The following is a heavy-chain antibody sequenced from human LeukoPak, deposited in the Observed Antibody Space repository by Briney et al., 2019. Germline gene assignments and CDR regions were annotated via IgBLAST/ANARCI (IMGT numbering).Heavy chain of an antibody. Sequence: AESLNFSCTGSGYIFTCYLISWVRHMRRKGLEWMGRIDPSDTYTNYSTSFQGLVTISADTSTSTAYLQWSSLKASDTAMYYCASPIHGTTGTTDYWGQGTLVTVSS. V-gene: IGHV5-10-1*01. CDR1: GYIFTCYL. J-gene: IGHJ4*02. D-gene: IGHD1-1*01. CDR2: IDPSDTYT. CDR3: ASPIHGTTGTTDY.